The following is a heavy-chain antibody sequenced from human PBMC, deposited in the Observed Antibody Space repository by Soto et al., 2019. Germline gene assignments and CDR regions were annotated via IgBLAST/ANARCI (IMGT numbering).Heavy chain of an antibody. J-gene: IGHJ4*02. D-gene: IGHD2-8*01. CDR1: VFNFSEHL. CDR3: ARLMGTSFDL. V-gene: IGHV3-72*01. CDR2: ARNKVNSYTT. Sequence: SGASVFNFSEHLMYLVLQAPGKGLEWVGRARNKVNSYTTAYAASVKGRFIISRDDSKNSLYLQMDSLKAEHTAVYFCARLMGTSFDLWGQGTMAPVSS.